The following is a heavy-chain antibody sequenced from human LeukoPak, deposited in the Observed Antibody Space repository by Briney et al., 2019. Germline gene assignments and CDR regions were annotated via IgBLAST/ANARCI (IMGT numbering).Heavy chain of an antibody. CDR1: GGTFSSYA. CDR2: IIPIFGTA. CDR3: ARVYSGYGDFDN. D-gene: IGHD5-12*01. Sequence: GASVKVSCKASGGTFSSYAISWVRQAPGQGLEWMGGIIPIFGTANYAQKFQGRVTITADESTSTAYMELSSLRSEDTAVYYCARVYSGYGDFDNWGQGTLVTVSS. V-gene: IGHV1-69*13. J-gene: IGHJ4*02.